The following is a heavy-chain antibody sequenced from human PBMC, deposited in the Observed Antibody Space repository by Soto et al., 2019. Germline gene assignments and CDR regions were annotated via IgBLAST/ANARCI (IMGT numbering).Heavy chain of an antibody. D-gene: IGHD6-19*01. CDR2: ISGSGGTT. CDR1: GFTFSRYA. CDR3: AKEPFGTAVVGTFDY. V-gene: IGHV3-23*01. J-gene: IGHJ4*02. Sequence: EVQLLESGGGLVQPGGSLRLSCAASGFTFSRYAMSWVRQAPGKGLERVSSISGSGGTTYYADSVKGRFTISRDNSKNMLYLQMNSLRAEDTAVYYCAKEPFGTAVVGTFDYWGQGTLVTVSS.